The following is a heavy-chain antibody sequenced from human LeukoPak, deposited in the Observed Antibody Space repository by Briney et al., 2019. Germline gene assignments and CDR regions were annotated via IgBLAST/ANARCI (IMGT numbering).Heavy chain of an antibody. Sequence: TSETLSLTCAVYGGSFSGYYWSWIRQPPGKGLEWMGEINHSGSTNYNTSLKSRVTIFVDTSKNQLSQKQSSVTAANTAVYYCASHYLYDILTGYLRWFDPWGKGTLVTVSS. J-gene: IGHJ5*02. CDR3: ASHYLYDILTGYLRWFDP. D-gene: IGHD3-9*01. V-gene: IGHV4-34*01. CDR2: INHSGST. CDR1: GGSFSGYY.